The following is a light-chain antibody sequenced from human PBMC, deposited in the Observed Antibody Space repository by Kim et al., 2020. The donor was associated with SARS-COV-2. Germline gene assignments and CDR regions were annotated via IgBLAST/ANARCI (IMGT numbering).Light chain of an antibody. CDR3: QQSRSTPLLT. V-gene: IGKV1-39*01. CDR1: QSITTY. CDR2: AAS. Sequence: DNQMTQSPSSLAASVGDRVTIACRASQSITTYLNWYQHKPGKAPKLLIYAASTLQSGVPSRFSGSGSWTDFTLTISSLQPEDFATYYCQQSRSTPLLTFGGGTKVDIK. J-gene: IGKJ4*01.